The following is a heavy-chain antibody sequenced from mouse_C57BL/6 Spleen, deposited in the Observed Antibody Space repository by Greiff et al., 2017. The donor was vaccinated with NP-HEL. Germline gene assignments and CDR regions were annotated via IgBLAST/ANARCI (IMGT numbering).Heavy chain of an antibody. D-gene: IGHD1-1*01. V-gene: IGHV5-9-1*02. CDR3: TRDIYYYGSSLYYAMDY. CDR2: ISSGGDYI. Sequence: EVKVEESGEGLVKPGGSLKLSCAASGFTFSSYAMSWVRQTPEKRLEWVAYISSGGDYIYYVDTVKGRFTISRDNARNTLYLQMSSLKSEDTAMYYCTRDIYYYGSSLYYAMDYWGQGTSVTVSS. CDR1: GFTFSSYA. J-gene: IGHJ4*01.